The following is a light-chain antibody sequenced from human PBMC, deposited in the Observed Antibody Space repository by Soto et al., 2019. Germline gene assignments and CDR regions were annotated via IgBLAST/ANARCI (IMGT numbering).Light chain of an antibody. CDR1: QSVSGN. J-gene: IGKJ4*01. Sequence: EIVMTQSPATLSVSPGDRATLSCRASQSVSGNLAWYQQKPGQAPRLLIYGASTRATGIPARFRGSGSGTEFTLTISSLQSEDFAVYYCQQYNNWPPLTFGGGTKVEIK. CDR3: QQYNNWPPLT. V-gene: IGKV3-15*01. CDR2: GAS.